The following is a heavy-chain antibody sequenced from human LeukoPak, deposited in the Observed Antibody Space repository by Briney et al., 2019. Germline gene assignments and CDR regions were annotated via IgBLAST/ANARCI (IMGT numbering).Heavy chain of an antibody. CDR1: GFTFSAYE. D-gene: IGHD5-12*01. V-gene: IGHV3-48*03. CDR2: ISDRGVSI. CDR3: VRGRHSANNYGGDY. Sequence: GGSLRLSCATSGFTFSAYEMNWVRQAPGKGLEWISYISDRGVSIHYADSVRGRFSLSRDNGKDALLLQMNTLRAEGTAVYFCVRGRHSANNYGGDYWGQGTLVTVSS. J-gene: IGHJ4*02.